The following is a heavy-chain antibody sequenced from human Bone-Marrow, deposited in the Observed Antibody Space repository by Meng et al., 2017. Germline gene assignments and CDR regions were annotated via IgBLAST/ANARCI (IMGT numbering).Heavy chain of an antibody. D-gene: IGHD5-18*01. CDR1: GFSFSSYA. CDR3: AKDDSSGYGPDY. Sequence: EGHLLGSGGGLVQPGGSLGFSCAASGFSFSSYALSWVRQGPGKGLEWVSLIGGSGTIHYADSVKGRVTISRDNSKNTVYLEMNSLRVEDTAVYYCAKDDSSGYGPDYWGQGTLVTVSS. CDR2: IGGSGTI. V-gene: IGHV3-23*01. J-gene: IGHJ4*02.